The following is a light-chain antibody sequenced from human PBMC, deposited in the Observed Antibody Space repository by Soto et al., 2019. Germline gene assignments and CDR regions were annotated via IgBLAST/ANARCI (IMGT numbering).Light chain of an antibody. CDR3: QVRTNWSIA. V-gene: IGKV3-11*01. CDR1: QSLSSN. J-gene: IGKJ5*01. Sequence: EIVLSKSPGTLSLAPFEIATLSFMASQSLSSNLAWYQQKPGQAPRLLIYDASNRATGIPARFSGTGSGTDFTLTINNLEPEDFAVYYCQVRTNWSIAFGRGTRLEI. CDR2: DAS.